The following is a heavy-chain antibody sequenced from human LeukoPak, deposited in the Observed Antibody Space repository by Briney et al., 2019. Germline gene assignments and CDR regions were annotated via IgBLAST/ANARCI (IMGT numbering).Heavy chain of an antibody. D-gene: IGHD3-16*01. J-gene: IGHJ4*02. CDR2: ISGSGGST. CDR3: AKAPFGGVIAFDY. CDR1: GFTFSSYA. V-gene: IGHV3-23*01. Sequence: HPGGSLRLSCAASGFTFSSYAMSWVRQAPGKGLEWVSAISGSGGSTYYADSVKGRFTISRDNSKNTQYLQMNSLRAEDTAVYYCAKAPFGGVIAFDYWGQGTLVTVSS.